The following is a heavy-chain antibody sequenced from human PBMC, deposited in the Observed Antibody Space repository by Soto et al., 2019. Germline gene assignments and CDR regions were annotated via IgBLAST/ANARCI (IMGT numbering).Heavy chain of an antibody. Sequence: QVQLQESGPGLVKPSETLSLTCTVSGGSVSSGSYYWSWIRQPPGKGLEWIGYMYNSGSTNYTPSLKSRVIISVDASKDQFFLKLSSVTAADTAVYYCARVSSGWYYFDYWGQGTLVTVSS. V-gene: IGHV4-61*01. CDR3: ARVSSGWYYFDY. CDR1: GGSVSSGSYY. CDR2: MYNSGST. J-gene: IGHJ4*02. D-gene: IGHD6-19*01.